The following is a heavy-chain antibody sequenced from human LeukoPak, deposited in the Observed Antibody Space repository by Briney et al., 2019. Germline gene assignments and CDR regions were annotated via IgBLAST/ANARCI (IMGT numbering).Heavy chain of an antibody. J-gene: IGHJ5*02. D-gene: IGHD6-13*01. V-gene: IGHV4-38-2*02. CDR1: GYSISSGYY. Sequence: SETLSLTCTVSGYSISSGYYWGWIRQPPGKGLEWIGSIYHSGSTYYNPSLKSRVTISVDTSKNQFSLKLSSVTAADTAAYYCARARPRYSSSWYGRGNWFDPWGQGTLVTVSS. CDR2: IYHSGST. CDR3: ARARPRYSSSWYGRGNWFDP.